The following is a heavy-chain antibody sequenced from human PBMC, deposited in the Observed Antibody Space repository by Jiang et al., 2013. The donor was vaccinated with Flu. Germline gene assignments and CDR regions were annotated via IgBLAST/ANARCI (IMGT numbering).Heavy chain of an antibody. J-gene: IGHJ6*02. CDR2: INHSGST. V-gene: IGHV4-34*01. CDR3: ARGPYYGMDV. CDR1: GGSFSGYY. Sequence: LLKPSETLSLTCAVYGGSFSGYYWSWIRQPPGKGLEWIGEINHSGSTNYNPSLKSRVTISVDTSKNQFSLKLSSVTAADTAVYYCARGPYYGMDVWGQGTTVTVSS.